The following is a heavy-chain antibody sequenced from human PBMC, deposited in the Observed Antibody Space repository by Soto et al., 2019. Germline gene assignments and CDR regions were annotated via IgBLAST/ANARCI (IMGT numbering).Heavy chain of an antibody. V-gene: IGHV1-2*02. CDR1: GYTFTDYY. J-gene: IGHJ6*02. CDR2: INPNNGGT. D-gene: IGHD1-26*01. CDR3: ARDGLAETRSGEYGMDV. Sequence: GASVKVSCKASGYTFTDYYVHWVRQAPGQGLEWMGWINPNNGGTKYAQKFQGRVTMTRDTSITIAYIELSRLRADDTAIYYCARDGLAETRSGEYGMDVWGQGPTVTVYS.